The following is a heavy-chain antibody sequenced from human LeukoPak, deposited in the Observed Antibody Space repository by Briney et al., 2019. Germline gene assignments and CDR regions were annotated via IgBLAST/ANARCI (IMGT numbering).Heavy chain of an antibody. V-gene: IGHV6-1*01. CDR2: TYYRSQWYS. CDR3: ARGVGPTYGLYYFDY. J-gene: IGHJ4*02. Sequence: SQTLSLTCAISGDIVSSNNCAWDWIRQSPSRGLEWLGRTYYRSQWYSEYAESVKGRITINPDTSKNQFSLQLNSVTPDDTAVYYCARGVGPTYGLYYFDYWGQGTLVAVSS. D-gene: IGHD1-26*01. CDR1: GDIVSSNNCA.